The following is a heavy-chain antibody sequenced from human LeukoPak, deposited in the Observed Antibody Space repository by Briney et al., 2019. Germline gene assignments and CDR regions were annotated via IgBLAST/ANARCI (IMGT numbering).Heavy chain of an antibody. CDR3: ASRKLGNDY. V-gene: IGHV4-59*02. CDR1: GGSVSDYY. CDR2: IYHTGST. D-gene: IGHD7-27*01. Sequence: SETLSLTCTISGGSVSDYYLSWIRQSPGKGLEWIGYIYHTGSTSYSPSLKSRVTISADTSQNQFSLKLSSVTAADTAVYYCASRKLGNDYWGQGTLVTVSS. J-gene: IGHJ4*02.